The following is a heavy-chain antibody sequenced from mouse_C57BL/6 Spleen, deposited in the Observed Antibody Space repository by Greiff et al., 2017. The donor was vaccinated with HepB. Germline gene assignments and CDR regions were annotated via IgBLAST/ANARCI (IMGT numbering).Heavy chain of an antibody. D-gene: IGHD2-4*01. CDR3: ALYDYDRKDYAMDY. V-gene: IGHV14-2*01. J-gene: IGHJ4*01. CDR1: GFNIKDYY. Sequence: VHVKQSGAELVKPGASVKLSCTASGFNIKDYYMHWVKQRTEQGLEWIGRIDPEDGETKYAPKFQGKATITADTSSNTAYLQLSSLTSEDTAVYYCALYDYDRKDYAMDYWGQGTSVTVSS. CDR2: IDPEDGET.